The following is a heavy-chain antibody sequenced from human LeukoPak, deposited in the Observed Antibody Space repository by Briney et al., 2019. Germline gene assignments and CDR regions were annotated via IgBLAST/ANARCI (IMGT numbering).Heavy chain of an antibody. D-gene: IGHD6-19*01. V-gene: IGHV4-38-2*01. J-gene: IGHJ4*02. CDR3: ARSMYSSGWYGRACDY. CDR2: IYHSGST. CDR1: GYSISSGYY. Sequence: SETLSLTCAVSGYSISSGYYWGWIRQPPGKGLEWIGTIYHSGSTYYNPSLKSRVTISIDTSKNQFSLKLSSLTAADTAVYFCARSMYSSGWYGRACDYWGQGTLVTVSS.